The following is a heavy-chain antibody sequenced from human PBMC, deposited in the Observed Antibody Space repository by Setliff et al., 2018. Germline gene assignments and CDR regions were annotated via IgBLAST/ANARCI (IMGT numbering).Heavy chain of an antibody. D-gene: IGHD6-19*01. J-gene: IGHJ4*02. CDR2: ISGDSVSI. Sequence: AGESLKISCAASGFTFSTYSMSWARQAPGKGLEWVSAISGDSVSIYYADSVRGRFTISRDNSKNTLYLQMNNLRDEDTAVYYCANHNPARWAVYTTPIDSWGQGTLVTVSS. CDR3: ANHNPARWAVYTTPIDS. V-gene: IGHV3-23*01. CDR1: GFTFSTYS.